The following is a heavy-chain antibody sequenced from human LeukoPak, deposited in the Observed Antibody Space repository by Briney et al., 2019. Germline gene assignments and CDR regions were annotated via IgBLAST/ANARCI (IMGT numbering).Heavy chain of an antibody. D-gene: IGHD2-21*01. CDR2: IWYEGSKK. J-gene: IGHJ3*02. CDR1: GFTFGSYG. CDR3: ANVFAYCGGDCYFDAFDI. V-gene: IGHV3-30*02. Sequence: GGSLRLSCAASGFTFGSYGMHWVRQAPGKGLEWVAFIWYEGSKKYYADSVKGRFTISRDNSKNTLYLQMNSLSAEDTAVYYCANVFAYCGGDCYFDAFDIWGQGTMVTVSS.